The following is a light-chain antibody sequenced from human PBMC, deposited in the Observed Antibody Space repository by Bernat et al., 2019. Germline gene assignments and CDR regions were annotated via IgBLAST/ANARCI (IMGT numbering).Light chain of an antibody. V-gene: IGLV2-8*01. CDR1: SSDVGGYNY. J-gene: IGLJ1*01. CDR2: EVS. Sequence: QSALTQPPSASGSPGQSVTISCTGTSSDVGGYNYVSWYQQHPDKAPNLIISEVSKRPSGVPDRFSGSKSGNTASLTVSGLQAEDEADYYCSSYAGSNNYVFGTGTKVTVL. CDR3: SSYAGSNNYV.